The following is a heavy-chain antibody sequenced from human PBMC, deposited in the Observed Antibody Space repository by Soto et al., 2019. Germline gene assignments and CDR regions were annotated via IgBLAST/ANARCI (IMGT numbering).Heavy chain of an antibody. Sequence: SETLSLTCTVSGGSISSGGYYWGWIRQPPGKGLEWIGGIYYSGSTYYNTSLKSRVTISVDTSKNQFSLKLSSVTAADTAVYYCVRGTTYYYDSSGYSSPPYFDYWGQGTLVTVSS. CDR2: IYYSGST. CDR1: GGSISSGGYY. J-gene: IGHJ4*02. D-gene: IGHD3-22*01. CDR3: VRGTTYYYDSSGYSSPPYFDY. V-gene: IGHV4-39*07.